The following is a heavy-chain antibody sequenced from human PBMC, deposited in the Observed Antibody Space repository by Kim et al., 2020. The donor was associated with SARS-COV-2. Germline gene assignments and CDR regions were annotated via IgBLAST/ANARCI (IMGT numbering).Heavy chain of an antibody. D-gene: IGHD3-16*01. CDR2: T. Sequence: TKYAERFQGRVTMTRETSISTVYMELGRLKSDDTAVYYCARGANTLSAFDLWGQGTMVTVSS. V-gene: IGHV1-2*02. J-gene: IGHJ3*01. CDR3: ARGANTLSAFDL.